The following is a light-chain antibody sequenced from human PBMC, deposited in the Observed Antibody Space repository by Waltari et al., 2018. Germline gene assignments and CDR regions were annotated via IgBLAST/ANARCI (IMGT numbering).Light chain of an antibody. V-gene: IGLV2-14*01. CDR1: SSDIGTYNY. Sequence: QSALTQPASVSGSPGQSITISCTGTSSDIGTYNYASWYQQHPGRAPKLIILDVNKRPSGGAIRLSGCTSDNTASLTISGLQTEDEADYYCSSYTRVTASVIFGGGTKLTVL. J-gene: IGLJ2*01. CDR2: DVN. CDR3: SSYTRVTASVI.